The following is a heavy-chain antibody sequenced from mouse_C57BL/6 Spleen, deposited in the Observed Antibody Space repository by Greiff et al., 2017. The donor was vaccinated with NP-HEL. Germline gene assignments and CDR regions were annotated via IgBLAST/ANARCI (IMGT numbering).Heavy chain of an antibody. V-gene: IGHV1-64*01. J-gene: IGHJ1*03. D-gene: IGHD4-1*01. Sequence: QVQLQQPGAELVKPGASVKLSCKASGYTFTSYWMHWVKQRPGQGLEWIGMIHPNSGSTNYNAKFKSKATLTVDKSSSTAYMQLSSLTSEDSAVYYCGNWDGWYFDVGGTGTTVTVSS. CDR3: GNWDGWYFDV. CDR2: IHPNSGST. CDR1: GYTFTSYW.